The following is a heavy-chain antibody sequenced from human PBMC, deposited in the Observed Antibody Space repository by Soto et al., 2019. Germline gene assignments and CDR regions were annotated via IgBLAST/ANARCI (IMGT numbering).Heavy chain of an antibody. V-gene: IGHV1-69*02. D-gene: IGHD6-13*01. CDR2: IIPILGIA. CDR3: ARGPDSSSWTSDAFDI. J-gene: IGHJ3*02. CDR1: GGTFSSYT. Sequence: QVQLVQSGAEVKKPGSSVKVSCKASGGTFSSYTISWVRQAPGQGLEWMGRIIPILGIANYAQKFQGRVTINADKYTRTAYIELDSLNSEDPAGDYCARGPDSSSWTSDAFDIWGQGTMVTVSS.